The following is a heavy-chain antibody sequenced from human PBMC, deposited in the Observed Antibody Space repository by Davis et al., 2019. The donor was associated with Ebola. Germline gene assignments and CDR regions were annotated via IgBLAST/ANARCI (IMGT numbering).Heavy chain of an antibody. Sequence: MPSETLSLTCTVSGASIASGGYSWSWIRQPPGKGLEWIGYIYHSGSAYYNPSLKSRVTISVDTSKNQFSLKLNSVTAADTAVYYCVREVEGRWLQWGYWGRGTLVTVSS. CDR3: VREVEGRWLQWGY. CDR2: IYHSGSA. D-gene: IGHD5-24*01. J-gene: IGHJ4*02. V-gene: IGHV4-30-2*01. CDR1: GASIASGGYS.